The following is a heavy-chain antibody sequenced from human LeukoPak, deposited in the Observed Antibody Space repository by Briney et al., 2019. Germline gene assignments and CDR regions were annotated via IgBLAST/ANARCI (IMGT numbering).Heavy chain of an antibody. D-gene: IGHD1-1*01. V-gene: IGHV4-39*07. CDR1: GGSISSSSYY. CDR3: ARVSERWFDP. CDR2: IYHSGST. J-gene: IGHJ5*02. Sequence: PSETLSLTCTVSGGSISSSSYYWGWIRQPPGKGLEWIGSIYHSGSTYYNPSLKSRVTISVDTSKNQFSLKLSSVTAADTAVYYCARVSERWFDPWGQGTLVTVSS.